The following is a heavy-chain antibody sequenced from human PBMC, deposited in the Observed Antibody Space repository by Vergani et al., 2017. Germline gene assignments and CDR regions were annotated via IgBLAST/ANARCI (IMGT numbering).Heavy chain of an antibody. V-gene: IGHV3-33*01. CDR3: ASFYDYVWGSYGNYFDY. J-gene: IGHJ4*02. CDR1: GFTFSSYG. Sequence: QVQLVESGGGVVQPGRSLRLSCAASGFTFSSYGMHWVRQAPGKGLEWVAVIWYDGSNKYYADSVKGRFTISRDNSKNTLYLQMNSLRAEDTAVYYCASFYDYVWGSYGNYFDYWGQGTLVTVSS. D-gene: IGHD3-16*01. CDR2: IWYDGSNK.